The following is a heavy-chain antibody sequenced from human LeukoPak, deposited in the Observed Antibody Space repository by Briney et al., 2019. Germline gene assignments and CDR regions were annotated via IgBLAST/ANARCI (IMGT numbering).Heavy chain of an antibody. V-gene: IGHV4-34*01. Sequence: SETLSLTCAVYGGSFSGYYWSWIRQPPGKGLEWIGEINHSGSTNYNPSLKSRVTISVDTSKNQSSLKLSSVTATDTAVYYCARGYYDFWSGYSSYFDYWGQGTLVTVSS. D-gene: IGHD3-3*01. CDR3: ARGYYDFWSGYSSYFDY. CDR1: GGSFSGYY. J-gene: IGHJ4*02. CDR2: INHSGST.